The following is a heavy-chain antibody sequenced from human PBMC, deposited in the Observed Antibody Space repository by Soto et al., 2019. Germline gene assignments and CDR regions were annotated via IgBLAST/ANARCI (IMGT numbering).Heavy chain of an antibody. Sequence: QITLKESGPPLVKPSETLTLTCTFSGFSLSPTGVGVGWIRQPPGKALEWLALIYWDDDKRYSPSLKSRLTITKDTSKDQVVLRMTNMDPVDTATYHCAHRRWYFDYWGQGTLVTVSS. J-gene: IGHJ4*02. CDR1: GFSLSPTGVG. CDR3: AHRRWYFDY. CDR2: IYWDDDK. V-gene: IGHV2-5*02.